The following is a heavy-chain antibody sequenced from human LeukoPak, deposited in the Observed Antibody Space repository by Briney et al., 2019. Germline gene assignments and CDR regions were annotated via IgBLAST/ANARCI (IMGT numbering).Heavy chain of an antibody. Sequence: PGRSLRLSCAASGFTFSSYGMHWVRQAPGQGLEWVGVIWYDGSNKYYADSVKGRFTISRDNSKNTLYLQMNSLRAEDTAVYYCARDRYRYDILTGYQFDYWGQGTLVTVSS. J-gene: IGHJ4*02. V-gene: IGHV3-33*01. CDR2: IWYDGSNK. CDR1: GFTFSSYG. D-gene: IGHD3-9*01. CDR3: ARDRYRYDILTGYQFDY.